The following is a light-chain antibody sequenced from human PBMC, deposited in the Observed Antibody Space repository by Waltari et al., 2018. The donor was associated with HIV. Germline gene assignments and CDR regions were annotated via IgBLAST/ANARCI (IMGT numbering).Light chain of an antibody. Sequence: QSVLTQPPSVSGAPGQRVTLPCTGNSSNIGAGFDVPWYQQLPETAPKLLIYGDTNRPSGVPDRFSGSKSGTSASLAITGLQAEDEADYYCQSYDSGLSVVFGGGTKLTVL. V-gene: IGLV1-40*01. J-gene: IGLJ3*02. CDR1: SSNIGAGFD. CDR3: QSYDSGLSVV. CDR2: GDT.